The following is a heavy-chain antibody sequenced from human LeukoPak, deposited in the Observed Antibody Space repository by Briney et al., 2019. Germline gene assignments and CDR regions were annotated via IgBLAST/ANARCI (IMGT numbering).Heavy chain of an antibody. Sequence: PGGSLRLSCAASGFTFSSYSMNWVRQAPGKGLEWVSSISSSSSYIYYADSVKGRFTISRDNAKNSLYLQMNSLRAEDTAVYYCAKGVYYDSSGSAMFPFDYWGQGTLVTVSS. CDR3: AKGVYYDSSGSAMFPFDY. D-gene: IGHD3-22*01. CDR1: GFTFSSYS. CDR2: ISSSSSYI. V-gene: IGHV3-21*01. J-gene: IGHJ4*02.